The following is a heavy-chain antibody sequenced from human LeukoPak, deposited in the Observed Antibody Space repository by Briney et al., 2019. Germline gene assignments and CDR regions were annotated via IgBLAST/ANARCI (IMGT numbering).Heavy chain of an antibody. CDR2: INHSGST. V-gene: IGHV4-34*01. CDR3: ASRIQLWLLDYYGMDV. J-gene: IGHJ6*02. Sequence: SETLSLTCAVYGGSFSGYYLSWIRQPPGKGLEWIGEINHSGSTNYNPSLKSRVTISVDTSKNQFSLKLSSVTAADTAVYYCASRIQLWLLDYYGMDVWGQGTTVTVSS. CDR1: GGSFSGYY. D-gene: IGHD5-18*01.